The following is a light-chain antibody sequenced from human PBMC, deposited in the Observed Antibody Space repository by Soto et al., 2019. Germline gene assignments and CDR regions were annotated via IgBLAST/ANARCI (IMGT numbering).Light chain of an antibody. J-gene: IGKJ2*01. CDR3: QQSYSSPYT. CDR2: AAS. V-gene: IGKV1-39*01. CDR1: QSISTY. Sequence: DIQMTQSPSSLSASVGDRVTITCRSSQSISTYLNWYHQKPAKAPKLLISAASSLQSGVPSRFSGSGSGTLFTLTISSLQPADFATYYRQQSYSSPYTFGQGTKLEI.